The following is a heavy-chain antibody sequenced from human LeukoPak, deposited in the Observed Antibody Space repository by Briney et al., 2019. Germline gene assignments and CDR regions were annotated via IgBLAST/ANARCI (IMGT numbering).Heavy chain of an antibody. CDR1: GYTFTTYN. D-gene: IGHD6-6*01. CDR2: ISGYNGNT. CDR3: ARGEYSSSAIYYYYYMDV. V-gene: IGHV1-18*01. J-gene: IGHJ6*03. Sequence: ASVKVSCKASGYTFTTYNINWVRQAPGQGLEWMGWISGYNGNTNYAQKLQGRVTMTTDTSTSTAYMELRSLKSDDTAVYYCARGEYSSSAIYYYYYMDVWGKGTTVTVSS.